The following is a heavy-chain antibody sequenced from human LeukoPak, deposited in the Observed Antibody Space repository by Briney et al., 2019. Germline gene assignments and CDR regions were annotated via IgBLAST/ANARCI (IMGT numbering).Heavy chain of an antibody. J-gene: IGHJ6*02. CDR3: ARGVDTAMVWFYYYYGMDV. CDR2: ISYDGSNK. CDR1: GFTFSSYW. V-gene: IGHV3-30*03. D-gene: IGHD5-18*01. Sequence: GGSLSLSCAASGFTFSSYWMNGVRQAPGKGLEWVEVISYDGSNKYYADSVKGRFTISRDNSKNTLYLQMNSLRAEDTAVYYCARGVDTAMVWFYYYYGMDVWGQGTTVTVSS.